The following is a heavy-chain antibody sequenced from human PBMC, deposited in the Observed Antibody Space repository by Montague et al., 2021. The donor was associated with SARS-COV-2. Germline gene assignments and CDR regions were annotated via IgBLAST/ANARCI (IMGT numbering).Heavy chain of an antibody. D-gene: IGHD2-2*01. J-gene: IGHJ3*02. V-gene: IGHV4-39*07. CDR3: ATEMPAYDVFDI. CDR1: GGSISSTNYY. CDR2: INYRGTT. Sequence: SETLSLTCTVSGGSISSTNYYWGLIRQPPGKGLEWIGSINYRGTTHYNPSLKSRVTMSVDTSKSLFSLKVDSVSAADTAVYYCATEMPAYDVFDIWGQGTMVTVSS.